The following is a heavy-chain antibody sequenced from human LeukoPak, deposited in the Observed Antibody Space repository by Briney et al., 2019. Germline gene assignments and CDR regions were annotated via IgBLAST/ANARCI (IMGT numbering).Heavy chain of an antibody. CDR3: ARDHGSSGYYHDY. J-gene: IGHJ4*02. CDR1: GGSFSGYY. V-gene: IGHV4-34*01. CDR2: INHSGST. D-gene: IGHD3-22*01. Sequence: PSETLSLTCAVYGGSFSGYYWSWIRQPPGKGLEWIGEINHSGSTNYNPSLKSRVTISVDTSKNQFSLKLSSVTAADTAVYYCARDHGSSGYYHDYWGQGTLVTVSS.